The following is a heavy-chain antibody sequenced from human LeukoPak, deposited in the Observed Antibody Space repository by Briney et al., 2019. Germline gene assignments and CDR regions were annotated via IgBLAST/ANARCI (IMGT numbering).Heavy chain of an antibody. CDR2: IYPRDGST. CDR1: GYSFTSNY. J-gene: IGHJ4*02. V-gene: IGHV1-46*01. Sequence: ASVKVSCKASGYSFTSNYIHWVRQAPGQGLEWMGMIYPRDGSTSYAQKFQGRVTVTRDTSTSTVHMELSGLRSEDTAVYYCARDQEAFGYWGQGTLVTVSS. CDR3: ARDQEAFGY.